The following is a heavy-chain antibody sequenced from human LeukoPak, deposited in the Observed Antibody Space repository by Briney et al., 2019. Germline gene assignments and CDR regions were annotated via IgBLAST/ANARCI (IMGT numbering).Heavy chain of an antibody. CDR3: TTEYFGGFEY. V-gene: IGHV3-15*07. D-gene: IGHD3-16*01. Sequence: SGGSLRLSCVVSTFIKAWMNWVRQAPGKGLEWVGRVKNRGDGRTTDYAAPVKGRFIISRDDSKKTVYLQMDSLKTEDTAVYFCTTEYFGGFEYWGQGTLVTVSS. J-gene: IGHJ4*02. CDR1: TFIKAW. CDR2: VKNRGDGRTT.